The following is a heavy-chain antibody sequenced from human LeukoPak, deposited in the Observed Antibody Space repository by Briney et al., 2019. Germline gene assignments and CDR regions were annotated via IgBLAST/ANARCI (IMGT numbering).Heavy chain of an antibody. V-gene: IGHV3-30*03. CDR1: GFTFSSYG. CDR3: ARDLSSGYDLYFDY. CDR2: ISYDGSNK. Sequence: PGGSLRLSCAASGFTFSSYGMHWVRQAPGKGLEWVAVISYDGSNKYYADSVKGRFTISRDNSKNTLYLQMNSLRAEDTAVYYCARDLSSGYDLYFDYWGQGTLVTVSS. D-gene: IGHD5-12*01. J-gene: IGHJ4*02.